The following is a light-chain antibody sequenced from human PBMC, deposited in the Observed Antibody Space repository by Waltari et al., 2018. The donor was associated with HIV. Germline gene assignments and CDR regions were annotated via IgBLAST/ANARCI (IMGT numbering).Light chain of an antibody. CDR3: CSKSTIYFGVL. J-gene: IGLJ2*01. CDR2: DVD. Sequence: QSALSQPASVSGSPGQSITLSCSGTSNDIGISNLVPWYQHHQGKAPKLIIFDVDKRPSGISDRFSGSKSGYTASLTISGLRTEDEADYFCCSKSTIYFGVLFGGGTTLTVL. CDR1: SNDIGISNL. V-gene: IGLV2-23*02.